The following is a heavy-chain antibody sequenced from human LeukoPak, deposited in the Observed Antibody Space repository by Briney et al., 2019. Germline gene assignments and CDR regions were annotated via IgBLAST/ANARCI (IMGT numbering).Heavy chain of an antibody. J-gene: IGHJ5*02. D-gene: IGHD3-22*01. Sequence: ASVKASCKASGYTFTSYDINWVRQATGQGLEWMGWMNPNSGHTGYAQKFQGRVTMTRNTSISTAYMELSSLRSEDTAVYYCARGWKYYYDSSGYYWTFTHNWFDPWGQGTLVTVSS. V-gene: IGHV1-8*01. CDR1: GYTFTSYD. CDR3: ARGWKYYYDSSGYYWTFTHNWFDP. CDR2: MNPNSGHT.